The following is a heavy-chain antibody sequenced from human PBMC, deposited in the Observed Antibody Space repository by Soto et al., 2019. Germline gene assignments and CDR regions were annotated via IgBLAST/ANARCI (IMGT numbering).Heavy chain of an antibody. Sequence: LRLSCAASGFTFSSYAMSWVRQAPGKGLEWVSAISGSGSTYYADSVKGRFTISRDNAKNSLYLQMNSLRAEDTAVYYCARAWGDSYGYLGARGQGTLVTVSS. CDR1: GFTFSSYA. CDR3: ARAWGDSYGYLGA. CDR2: ISGSGST. D-gene: IGHD5-18*01. V-gene: IGHV3-23*01. J-gene: IGHJ4*02.